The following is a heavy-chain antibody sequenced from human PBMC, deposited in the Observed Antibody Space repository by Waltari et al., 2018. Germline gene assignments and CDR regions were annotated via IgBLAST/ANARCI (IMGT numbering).Heavy chain of an antibody. J-gene: IGHJ4*02. CDR1: GLGVGSSG. V-gene: IGHV3-33*01. CDR2: IMNDGSNI. D-gene: IGHD3-22*01. CDR3: VRSQYSSGHLYFDY. Sequence: QVQLVESGGGVVQPGRSLRLSCAASGLGVGSSGMPWGRQATGKGLEWVAVIMNDGSNIYYADSVKGRFTISRDNFKNTLDLQMNSLRVEDTAVYYCVRSQYSSGHLYFDYWGQGTLVTVSS.